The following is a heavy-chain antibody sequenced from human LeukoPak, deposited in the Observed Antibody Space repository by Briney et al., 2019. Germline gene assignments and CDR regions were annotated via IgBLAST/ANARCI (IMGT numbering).Heavy chain of an antibody. V-gene: IGHV3-23*01. D-gene: IGHD1-26*01. CDR1: GFTFSSYS. J-gene: IGHJ4*02. Sequence: GGSLRLSCAASGFTFSSYSMNWVRQAPGKGLEWVAAISGSGGSTYYADSVKGRFTISRDNSKNTVYLQMNSLRVEDTAVFYCAKTLGPMATATGDYWGQGILVTVSS. CDR2: ISGSGGST. CDR3: AKTLGPMATATGDY.